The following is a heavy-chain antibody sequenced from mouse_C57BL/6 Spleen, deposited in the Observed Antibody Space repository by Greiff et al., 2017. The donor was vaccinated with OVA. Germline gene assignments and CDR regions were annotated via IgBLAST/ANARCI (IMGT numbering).Heavy chain of an antibody. Sequence: EVKLVESGGGLVQPKGSLKLSCAASGFSFNTYAMNWVRQAPGKGLEWVARISSNSNNYDTNYADSVKYRFPISRDDSESILYLQIDNLKSEDSAMYYCVRSNYYFDYWGQGTTLTVSS. CDR1: GFSFNTYA. CDR3: VRSNYYFDY. V-gene: IGHV10-1*01. D-gene: IGHD2-5*01. J-gene: IGHJ2*01. CDR2: ISSNSNNYDT.